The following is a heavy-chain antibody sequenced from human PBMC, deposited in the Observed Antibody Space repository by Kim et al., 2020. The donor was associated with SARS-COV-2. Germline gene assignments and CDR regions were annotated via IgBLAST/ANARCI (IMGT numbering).Heavy chain of an antibody. D-gene: IGHD3-22*01. CDR3: ARAGDHDISGYYGFFHH. J-gene: IGHJ1*01. V-gene: IGHV3-74*01. Sequence: VKGRFTISRDNAKSTLYLQINCLRPEDTAVYYCARAGDHDISGYYGFFHHWGQSALVTVSS.